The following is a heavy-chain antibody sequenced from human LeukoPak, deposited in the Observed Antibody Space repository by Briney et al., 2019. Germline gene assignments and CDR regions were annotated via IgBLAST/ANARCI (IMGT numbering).Heavy chain of an antibody. V-gene: IGHV1-46*01. Sequence: ASVKVSCKASGYTFTSYYMHWVRRAPGQALEWMGIINPSGCSTRYAQKFQGRVTMTRDMATSTVYMELSSLSSEDTDVYYCARDQRYCSSTSCYVGWGYYYYYYMDVWGKGTTVTVSS. D-gene: IGHD2-2*01. CDR3: ARDQRYCSSTSCYVGWGYYYYYYMDV. CDR1: GYTFTSYY. CDR2: INPSGCST. J-gene: IGHJ6*03.